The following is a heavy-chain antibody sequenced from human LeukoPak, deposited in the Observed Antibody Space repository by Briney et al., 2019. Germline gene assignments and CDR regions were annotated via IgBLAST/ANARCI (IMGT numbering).Heavy chain of an antibody. CDR1: GFTFSSYS. CDR3: AREAMVGGFDP. D-gene: IGHD5-18*01. Sequence: GGSLRLSCAASGFTFSSYSMNWVRQAPGKGLEWVSSISSSSSYIYYADSVKGRFTISRDNAKNSLYLQMNSLRAEDTAVYYCAREAMVGGFDPWGQGTLVTVSS. CDR2: ISSSSSYI. V-gene: IGHV3-21*01. J-gene: IGHJ5*02.